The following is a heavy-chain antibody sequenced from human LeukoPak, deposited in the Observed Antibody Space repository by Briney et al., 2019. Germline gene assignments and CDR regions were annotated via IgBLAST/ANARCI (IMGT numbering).Heavy chain of an antibody. Sequence: PSKTLSLTCAVSGGSIGSYYWSWIRQPAGKGLEWIGRICTSGTTNYNPSLKSRVTMSVDTSKNQFSLNLNSVTAADTAVYYCARTSPRAATFDYWGQGTLVTVSS. V-gene: IGHV4-4*07. CDR3: ARTSPRAATFDY. J-gene: IGHJ4*02. CDR1: GGSIGSYY. D-gene: IGHD2-15*01. CDR2: ICTSGTT.